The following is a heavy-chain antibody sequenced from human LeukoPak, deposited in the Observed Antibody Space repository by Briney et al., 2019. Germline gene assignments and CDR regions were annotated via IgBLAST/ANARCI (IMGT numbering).Heavy chain of an antibody. D-gene: IGHD3-22*01. J-gene: IGHJ4*02. CDR3: AKDSGSRPYYYDSSGYSDY. V-gene: IGHV3-30*18. CDR1: GFTFSSYG. Sequence: GSLRLSCAASGFTFSSYGMHWVRQAPGKGLEWVAVISYDGSNKYHADSVKGRFTISRDNSKNTLYLQMNSLRAEDTAVYYCAKDSGSRPYYYDSSGYSDYWGQGTLVTVSS. CDR2: ISYDGSNK.